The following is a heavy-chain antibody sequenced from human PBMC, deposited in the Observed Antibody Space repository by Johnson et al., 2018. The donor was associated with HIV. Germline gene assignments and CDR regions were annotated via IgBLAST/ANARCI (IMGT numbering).Heavy chain of an antibody. CDR3: ARDRGGIAEQSGAFDI. V-gene: IGHV3-30*04. D-gene: IGHD6-13*01. J-gene: IGHJ3*02. CDR2: ITYDGRNK. Sequence: QVQLVESGGGVMQPGKSLRLSCEASGFTFRSYAMHWVRQAPGKGLEWVAVITYDGRNKYYTDSVKGRFIISRDNSKNTLYLQMNSLRAEDTAVYYCARDRGGIAEQSGAFDIWGQGTMVTVSS. CDR1: GFTFRSYA.